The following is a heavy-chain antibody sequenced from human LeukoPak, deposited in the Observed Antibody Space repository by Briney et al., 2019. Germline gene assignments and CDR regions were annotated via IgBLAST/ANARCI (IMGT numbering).Heavy chain of an antibody. Sequence: PGGSLRLSCAASGFTFSSYGMHWVRQAPGKGLEWVAVISYDGSNKYYADSVKGRFTISRDNSKNTLYLQMNSLRAEDTAVYYCAKGKDADDILTGLDYWGQGTLVTVSS. J-gene: IGHJ4*02. CDR2: ISYDGSNK. CDR3: AKGKDADDILTGLDY. V-gene: IGHV3-30*18. CDR1: GFTFSSYG. D-gene: IGHD3-9*01.